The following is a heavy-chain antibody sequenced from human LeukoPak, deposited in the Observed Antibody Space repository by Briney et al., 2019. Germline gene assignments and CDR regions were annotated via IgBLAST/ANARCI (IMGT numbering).Heavy chain of an antibody. CDR2: INPNSGGT. J-gene: IGHJ6*03. CDR3: ARGARWELLIYFYYYMDV. CDR1: GYSFTSYW. Sequence: GESLKISCKGSGYSFTSYWIGWVRQMPGKGLEWMGWINPNSGGTNYAQKFQGRVTMTRDTSISTAYMELSRLRSDDTAVYYCARGARWELLIYFYYYMDVWGKGTTVTISS. D-gene: IGHD1-26*01. V-gene: IGHV1-2*02.